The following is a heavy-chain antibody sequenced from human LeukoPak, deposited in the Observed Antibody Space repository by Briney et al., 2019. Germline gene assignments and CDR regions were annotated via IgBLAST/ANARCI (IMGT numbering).Heavy chain of an antibody. CDR3: ARPSTVDY. V-gene: IGHV3-21*01. D-gene: IGHD2-2*01. Sequence: GGSLRLSCTASGFTFTIYNMNWVRQAPGKGLEWVASIGSDSAYISYSDSVKGRFTISRDNSKNTLYLQMNSLRAEDTAVYYCARPSTVDYWGQGTLVTVSS. CDR1: GFTFTIYN. J-gene: IGHJ4*02. CDR2: IGSDSAYI.